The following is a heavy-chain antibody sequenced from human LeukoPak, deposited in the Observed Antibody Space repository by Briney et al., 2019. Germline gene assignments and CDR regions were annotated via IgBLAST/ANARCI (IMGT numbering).Heavy chain of an antibody. CDR3: ARDGGHDSSGYYYTNFDY. D-gene: IGHD3-22*01. Sequence: ASVKVSCKASGYTFTSYGISRVRQAPGQGLEWMGWISAYNGNTNYAQKLQGRVTMTTDTSTSTAYMELRSLRSDDTAVYYCARDGGHDSSGYYYTNFDYWGQGTLVTVSS. V-gene: IGHV1-18*01. CDR1: GYTFTSYG. CDR2: ISAYNGNT. J-gene: IGHJ4*02.